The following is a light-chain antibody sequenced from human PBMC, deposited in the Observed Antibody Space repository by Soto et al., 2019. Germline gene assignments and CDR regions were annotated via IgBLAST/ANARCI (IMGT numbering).Light chain of an antibody. CDR1: SSDVGAYNY. V-gene: IGLV2-8*01. Sequence: QSALTQPPSASGSPGQSVTISCTGTSSDVGAYNYVSWYQQHPGKAPKLIIYAVTKRPSWVPDRFSGSKSGNTAFLTVSGLQAEDEPDYYCSSYAGIRPYVFGTGTKVTVL. J-gene: IGLJ1*01. CDR3: SSYAGIRPYV. CDR2: AVT.